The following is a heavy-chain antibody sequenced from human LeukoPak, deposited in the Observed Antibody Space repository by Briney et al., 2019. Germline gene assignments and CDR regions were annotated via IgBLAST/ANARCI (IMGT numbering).Heavy chain of an antibody. CDR3: AINSSGDSSGYDY. J-gene: IGHJ4*02. D-gene: IGHD3-22*01. Sequence: SETLSLTWTVSGDSFASYYWSWIRQPPGKGLEWIGYIYSGGSTIYNPSLKSRLTISIDTSKSQFSLKLSSVTAADTAVYYCAINSSGDSSGYDYWGQGTLVTVSS. V-gene: IGHV4-59*08. CDR2: IYSGGST. CDR1: GDSFASYY.